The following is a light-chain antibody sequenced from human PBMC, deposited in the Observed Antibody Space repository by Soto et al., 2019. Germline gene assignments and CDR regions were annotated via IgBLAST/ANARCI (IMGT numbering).Light chain of an antibody. Sequence: EIVMTQSPATLSVSPGERVTLSCRASQRVSSKLAWYQHKPGQAPRLLIYAASTRANGIPDRFSGSGSGTEFTLTISSLQSEDFAVYYCQQYNNWPRAFGQGTKVEI. CDR1: QRVSSK. CDR3: QQYNNWPRA. V-gene: IGKV3-15*01. CDR2: AAS. J-gene: IGKJ1*01.